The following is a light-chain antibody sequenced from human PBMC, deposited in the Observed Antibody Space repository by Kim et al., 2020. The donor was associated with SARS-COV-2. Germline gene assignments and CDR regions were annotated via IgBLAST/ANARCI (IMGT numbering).Light chain of an antibody. J-gene: IGKJ2*01. V-gene: IGKV1-39*01. CDR3: QQSYRTPYT. CDR2: AVS. CDR1: QSISIY. Sequence: ASVGDRVPITCRTSQSISIYLNWYQQKPGKAPTLLVYAVSRLQSGVPSRFSGSGSGTDFTLTISRLQPEDFETYYCQQSYRTPYTFGQGTKLEI.